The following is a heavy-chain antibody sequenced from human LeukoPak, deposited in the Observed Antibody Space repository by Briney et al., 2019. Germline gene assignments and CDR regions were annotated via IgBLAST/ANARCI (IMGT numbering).Heavy chain of an antibody. J-gene: IGHJ4*02. V-gene: IGHV1-8*01. CDR2: MNPNSGNT. CDR1: GYTFTSYD. D-gene: IGHD6-13*01. Sequence: ASVTVSCKASGYTFTSYDINWVRQAPGQGLEWMGWMNPNSGNTGYAQKFQGRVTMTRNTSISTAYMELSSLRSEDTAVYYCARGVGAAAVDFDYWGQGTLVTVSS. CDR3: ARGVGAAAVDFDY.